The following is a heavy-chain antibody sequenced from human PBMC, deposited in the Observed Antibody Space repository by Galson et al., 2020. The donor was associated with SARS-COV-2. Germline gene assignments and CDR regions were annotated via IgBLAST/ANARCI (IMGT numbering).Heavy chain of an antibody. Sequence: SETLSLTCTVSGGSISSGGYYWCWIRQHPGKGLEWIGYIYYSGSTYYNPSLKSRVTISVDTSKNQFSLKLSSVTAADTAVYYCARGRAIQGFDYWGQGTLVTVSS. CDR3: ARGRAIQGFDY. V-gene: IGHV4-31*03. J-gene: IGHJ4*02. D-gene: IGHD2-21*01. CDR1: GGSISSGGYY. CDR2: IYYSGST.